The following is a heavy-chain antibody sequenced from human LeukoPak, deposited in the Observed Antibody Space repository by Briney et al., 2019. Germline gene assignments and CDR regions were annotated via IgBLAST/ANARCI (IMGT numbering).Heavy chain of an antibody. J-gene: IGHJ4*02. CDR1: GFIFSSYA. V-gene: IGHV3-30*04. D-gene: IGHD5-24*01. Sequence: GGSLRLSCAASGFIFSSYAMHWVRQAPGKGLEWVAVISYDGSNKYYADSVKGRFTISRDNAKNSLYLQMNSLRAEDTAVYYCARSYNYFDYWGQGTLVTVSS. CDR2: ISYDGSNK. CDR3: ARSYNYFDY.